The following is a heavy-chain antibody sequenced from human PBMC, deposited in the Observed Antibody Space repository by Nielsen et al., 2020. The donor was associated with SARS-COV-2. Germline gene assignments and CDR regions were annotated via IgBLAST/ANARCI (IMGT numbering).Heavy chain of an antibody. V-gene: IGHV4-61*01. J-gene: IGHJ5*02. D-gene: IGHD4-17*01. CDR3: VRDRSTVTSQGISDWFDP. CDR2: IYYSGTT. Sequence: SETLSLTCTVSGGSVSSGSYYWSWIRQPPGAALELIGYIYYSGTTYYNPSLKSRVDISVDTSKNQFSLKMSSVTAADTAVYYCVRDRSTVTSQGISDWFDPWGQGTLVTVSS. CDR1: GGSVSSGSYY.